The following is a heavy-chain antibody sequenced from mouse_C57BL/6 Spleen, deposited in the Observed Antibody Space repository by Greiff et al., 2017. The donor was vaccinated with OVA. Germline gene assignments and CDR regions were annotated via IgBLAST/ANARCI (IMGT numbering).Heavy chain of an antibody. D-gene: IGHD2-13*01. CDR3: ARLTTTLDY. CDR1: GYSFTGYY. V-gene: IGHV1-42*01. CDR2: INPSTGGT. J-gene: IGHJ2*01. Sequence: VQLKQSGPELVKPGASVKISCKASGYSFTGYYMNWVKQSPEKSLEWIGEINPSTGGTTYNQKFKAKATLTVDKSSSTAYMQLKSLTSDDAAVYYCARLTTTLDYWGQGTTLTVSS.